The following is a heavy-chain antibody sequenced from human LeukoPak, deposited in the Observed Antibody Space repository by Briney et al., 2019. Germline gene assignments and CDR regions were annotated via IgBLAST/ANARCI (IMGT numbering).Heavy chain of an antibody. D-gene: IGHD3-22*01. CDR3: AAQFDYDRSAYYLRAFDL. Sequence: ASVRVSCKVSGYTITELSMHWVRQAPGKGLEWMGSYDPGEGERISAQKFQGRVTMTEETSTDTAYMELTSLTSEDTAVYYCAAQFDYDRSAYYLRAFDLWGQGTKVTVSS. V-gene: IGHV1-24*01. CDR2: YDPGEGER. J-gene: IGHJ3*01. CDR1: GYTITELS.